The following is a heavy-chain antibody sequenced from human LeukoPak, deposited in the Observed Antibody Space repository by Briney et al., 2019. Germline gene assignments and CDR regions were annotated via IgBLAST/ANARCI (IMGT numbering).Heavy chain of an antibody. CDR1: GGSISSYY. CDR3: ARGAAEGPYYMDV. J-gene: IGHJ6*03. Sequence: SETLSLTCTVSGGSISSYYWSWIRQPPGKGLERIGYIYYSGSTNYNTSLKSRVTISVDTSKNQFSLKLSSVTAADTAVYYCARGAAEGPYYMDVWAKGPRSPSP. CDR2: IYYSGST. D-gene: IGHD6-13*01. V-gene: IGHV4-59*12.